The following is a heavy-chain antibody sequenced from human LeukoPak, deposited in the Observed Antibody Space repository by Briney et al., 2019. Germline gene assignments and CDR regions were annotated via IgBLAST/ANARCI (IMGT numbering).Heavy chain of an antibody. D-gene: IGHD4-17*01. CDR1: GFTFSNYE. J-gene: IGHJ4*02. CDR2: ISSSGRTI. CDR3: AKDHDYGDYGGDY. V-gene: IGHV3-48*03. Sequence: GGSLRLSCAASGFTFSNYEMNWVRQAPGKGLEWVSYISSSGRTIYYADSVKGRFTISRDNAKNTLYLQMNSLRAEDTAVYYCAKDHDYGDYGGDYWGQGTLVTVSS.